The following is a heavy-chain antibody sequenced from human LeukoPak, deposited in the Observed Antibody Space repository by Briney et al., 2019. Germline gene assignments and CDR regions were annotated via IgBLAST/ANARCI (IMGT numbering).Heavy chain of an antibody. CDR3: ARESSSTRFDP. CDR2: IYYSGST. D-gene: IGHD2-2*01. V-gene: IGHV4-30-4*08. CDR1: GGSISSGDYY. J-gene: IGHJ5*02. Sequence: SQTLSLTCTVSGGSISSGDYYWSWIRRPPWEGLEWIGYIYYSGSTYYNPSLKSRVTISVDTSKNQFSLQLSSVTAADTAVYYCARESSSTRFDPWGQGTLVTVSS.